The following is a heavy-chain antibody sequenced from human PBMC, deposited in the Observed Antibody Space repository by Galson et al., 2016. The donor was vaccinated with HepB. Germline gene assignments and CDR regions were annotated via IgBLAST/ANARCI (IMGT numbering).Heavy chain of an antibody. V-gene: IGHV4-31*03. CDR1: GDSISSGGYY. CDR3: ARVNYFDGTDKYYFDY. D-gene: IGHD2/OR15-2a*01. J-gene: IGHJ4*02. CDR2: IYYNGIT. Sequence: TLSLTCTVSGDSISSGGYYWSWIRQHPGKGLEWIGYIYYNGITDYNQSLKSRVTISVDTSKNQFSLKLRSVTAAETALYYCARVNYFDGTDKYYFDYWGQGTLVTVSS.